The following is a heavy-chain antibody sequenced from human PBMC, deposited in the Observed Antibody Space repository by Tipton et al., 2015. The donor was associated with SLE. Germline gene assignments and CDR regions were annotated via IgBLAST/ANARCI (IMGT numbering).Heavy chain of an antibody. Sequence: SLRLSCSASGFTFSNSWMHWVRQAPGKGLVWVSRINTDGSFIVYADSVKGRFTMSRDNAKNTVYLHMNTLRAEDTALYFCATDLLTGNPFWGQGTLVTVSS. CDR2: INTDGSFI. D-gene: IGHD7-27*01. CDR1: GFTFSNSW. CDR3: ATDLLTGNPF. J-gene: IGHJ4*02. V-gene: IGHV3-74*01.